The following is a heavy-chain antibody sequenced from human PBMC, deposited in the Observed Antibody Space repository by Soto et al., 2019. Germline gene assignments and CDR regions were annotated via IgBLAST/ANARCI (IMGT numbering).Heavy chain of an antibody. CDR1: GGSFGGYF. J-gene: IGHJ6*02. D-gene: IGHD2-21*02. Sequence: QVQLQQWGAGLLKPSETLSLTCDVYGGSFGGYFWSWIRQPPGKGLEWIGEINHGGITNYNPSLKRRITISVDTSKNQFSLKLSSVTAADAAVYYCARQGAVTVMFYYHGMDVWGQGTPVTVSS. V-gene: IGHV4-34*02. CDR2: INHGGIT. CDR3: ARQGAVTVMFYYHGMDV.